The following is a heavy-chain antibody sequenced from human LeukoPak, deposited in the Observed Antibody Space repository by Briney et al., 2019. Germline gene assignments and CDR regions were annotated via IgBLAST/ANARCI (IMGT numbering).Heavy chain of an antibody. CDR1: GYNFTSHW. Sequence: GESLKISCKGSGYNFTSHWIGWVRQMPGKGLEWMGIIYPGDSRTRDSPSFQGQVTVSVDKSISTAYLQWSSLKASYTAMYYCARHSVSRTSPSDPFNIWGQGTMVTVSS. CDR2: IYPGDSRT. D-gene: IGHD3-16*01. CDR3: ARHSVSRTSPSDPFNI. V-gene: IGHV5-51*01. J-gene: IGHJ3*02.